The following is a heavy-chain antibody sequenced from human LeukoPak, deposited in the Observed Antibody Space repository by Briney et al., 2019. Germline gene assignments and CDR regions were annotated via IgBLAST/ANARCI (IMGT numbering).Heavy chain of an antibody. D-gene: IGHD6-13*01. Sequence: ASVKVSCKASGYTFTGYYMHWVRQATGQGLEWMGWMNPNSGNTGYAQKFQGRVTMTRNTSISTAYMELSSLRSEDTAVYYCARVGKTVISSWYLDPYYYYGMDVWGQGTTVTVSS. CDR1: GYTFTGYY. CDR3: ARVGKTVISSWYLDPYYYYGMDV. CDR2: MNPNSGNT. J-gene: IGHJ6*02. V-gene: IGHV1-8*02.